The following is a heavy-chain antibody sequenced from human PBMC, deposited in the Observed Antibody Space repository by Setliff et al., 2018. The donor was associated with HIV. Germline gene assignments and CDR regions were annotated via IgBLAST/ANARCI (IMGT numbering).Heavy chain of an antibody. J-gene: IGHJ6*03. CDR2: IDHSGST. CDR1: GGSVSGYY. V-gene: IGHV4-34*01. Sequence: PSETLSLTCAVYGGSVSGYYWSWIRQPPGKGLEWIGEIDHSGSTNYNPSLKSRVTISVDTSKNQSSLKLSSVTAADTAVYYCARDRSIWNYGKNYMDVWGKGTTVTVSS. CDR3: ARDRSIWNYGKNYMDV. D-gene: IGHD1-7*01.